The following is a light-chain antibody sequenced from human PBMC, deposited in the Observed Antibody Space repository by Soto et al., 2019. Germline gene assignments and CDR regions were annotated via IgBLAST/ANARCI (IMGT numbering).Light chain of an antibody. CDR1: SSDVGGYNY. J-gene: IGLJ1*01. V-gene: IGLV2-14*01. CDR3: SSYTSSSTPPYV. Sequence: QSALTQPASVSGSPGQSITISCTGTSSDVGGYNYVSWYQQHPGKALKLMIYDVSNRPSGVSNRFSGSKSGNTASLTISGLQAEDEADYYCSSYTSSSTPPYVFGTGTKVTVL. CDR2: DVS.